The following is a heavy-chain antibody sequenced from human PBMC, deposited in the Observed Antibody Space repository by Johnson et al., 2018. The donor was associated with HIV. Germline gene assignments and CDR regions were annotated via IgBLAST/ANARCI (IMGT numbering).Heavy chain of an antibody. V-gene: IGHV3-30*18. J-gene: IGHJ3*02. CDR2: ISYDGTSK. Sequence: QVQLVESGGGVVQPGRSLRLSCAASGFAFSSYAMHWVRQAPGKGLEWVAVISYDGTSKYQADSVKGRFTISRDNSKNSLYLQMNSLRAEDTALYYCAKNPGIAGCAFDIWGQGTMVTVSS. CDR3: AKNPGIAGCAFDI. D-gene: IGHD6-13*01. CDR1: GFAFSSYA.